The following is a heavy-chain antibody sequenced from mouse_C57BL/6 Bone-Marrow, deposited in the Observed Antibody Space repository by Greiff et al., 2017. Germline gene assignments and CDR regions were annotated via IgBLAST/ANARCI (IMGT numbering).Heavy chain of an antibody. CDR3: ARCFDGYFDV. CDR2: IYPGSGST. V-gene: IGHV1-55*01. Sequence: VQLQQPGAELVKPGASVKMSCKASGYTFTSYWITWVKQRPGQGLEWIGDIYPGSGSTNYNEKFKSKGTLTVDTSSSTAYMQISSLTSEDSAVYYCARCFDGYFDVWGTGTAVTVSA. CDR1: GYTFTSYW. J-gene: IGHJ1*03.